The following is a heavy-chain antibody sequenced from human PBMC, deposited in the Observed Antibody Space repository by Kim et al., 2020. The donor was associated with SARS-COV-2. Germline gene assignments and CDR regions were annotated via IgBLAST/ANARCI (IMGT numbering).Heavy chain of an antibody. CDR2: T. CDR3: ARLRFGELPDY. D-gene: IGHD3-10*01. J-gene: IGHJ4*02. V-gene: IGHV3-11*03. Sequence: TNYADSGKGRFTISRDNAKNSLYLQMNSLRAEDTAVYYCARLRFGELPDYWGQGTLVTVSS.